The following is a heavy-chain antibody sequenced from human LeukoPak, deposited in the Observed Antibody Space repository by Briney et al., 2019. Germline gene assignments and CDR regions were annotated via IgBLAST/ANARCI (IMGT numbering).Heavy chain of an antibody. CDR1: GHTFTGYY. CDR3: ARSMIGWHDHSLLDY. Sequence: ASVKVSCKASGHTFTGYYIQWMRQATGQGLEWMGWMNPNSGNTGYAQKFQGRVTMTRNTSISTAYMELSSLRSEDTAVYYCARSMIGWHDHSLLDYWGQGTLVTVSS. CDR2: MNPNSGNT. V-gene: IGHV1-8*02. J-gene: IGHJ4*02. D-gene: IGHD3-22*01.